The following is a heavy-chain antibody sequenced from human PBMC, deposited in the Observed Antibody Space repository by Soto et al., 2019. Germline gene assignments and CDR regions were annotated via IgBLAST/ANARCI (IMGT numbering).Heavy chain of an antibody. J-gene: IGHJ6*02. CDR1: GGSISSSSYD. V-gene: IGHV4-39*07. D-gene: IGHD2-21*02. CDR3: ARHDVVPVIRHGMGV. Sequence: XXTLSLPYTVSGGSISSSSYDWGFTRQPPGKGLEWIGSIFYSGSTYYNPSLKSRVTISVDTSKNQFSLKLGYVTAADTAVYYCARHDVVPVIRHGMGVWGQGTTVTVSS. CDR2: IFYSGST.